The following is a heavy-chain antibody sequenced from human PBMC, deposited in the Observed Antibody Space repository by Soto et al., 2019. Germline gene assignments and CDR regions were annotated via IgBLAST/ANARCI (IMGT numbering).Heavy chain of an antibody. CDR1: GGSITSSSYY. CDR2: IYYSGST. CDR3: ATQEVGGSYVYTFDP. Sequence: QLHLRESGPGLVKPSETLSLTCTVSGGSITSSSYYWGWIRQPPGKGLEWIGSIYYSGSTYYNPSLKSRVTISVDTSKNQSSLKLSSVTAADTAVYYCATQEVGGSYVYTFDPWGQGTRVTVSS. J-gene: IGHJ5*02. V-gene: IGHV4-39*01. D-gene: IGHD1-26*01.